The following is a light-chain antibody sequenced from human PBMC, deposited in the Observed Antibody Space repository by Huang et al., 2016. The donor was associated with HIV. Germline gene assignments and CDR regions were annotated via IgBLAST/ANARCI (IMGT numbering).Light chain of an antibody. CDR2: WAS. Sequence: DIVMTQSPESLAVSLGERATINCTSSQSLFSPSTNKNYLAWYQQRTGQPPKVLISWASAREAGVPDRFRGGGSGTDFTLTISSLQPEDVAIYYCQQYLTVPGFGQGTNVEI. V-gene: IGKV4-1*01. CDR3: QQYLTVPG. CDR1: QSLFSPSTNKNY. J-gene: IGKJ1*01.